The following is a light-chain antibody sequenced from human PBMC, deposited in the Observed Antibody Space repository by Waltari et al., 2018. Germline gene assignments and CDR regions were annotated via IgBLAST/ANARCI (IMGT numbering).Light chain of an antibody. J-gene: IGKJ3*01. CDR3: QQSFNTPFT. V-gene: IGKV1-39*01. CDR2: ATS. Sequence: DVQLTQSPSSLSASVGDRVTITCRTRDSLSTYLNWYQHKPGRAPKLLIYATSSLQSGVPSRFSGSGSGTEFTLTITSLQPEDFASYYCQQSFNTPFTFGPGTKVDIK. CDR1: DSLSTY.